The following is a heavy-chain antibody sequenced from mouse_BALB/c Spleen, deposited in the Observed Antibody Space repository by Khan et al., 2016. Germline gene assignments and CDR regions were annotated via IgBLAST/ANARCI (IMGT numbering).Heavy chain of an antibody. D-gene: IGHD1-1*01. Sequence: EVELVESGGGLVQPGESLKLSCESNEYEFPSHDMSWVRKTPEKRLELVAAINSAGGDTSYPDTMERRFIISRDNTKKTLYLQMSSLRSEDTALYYCTRHYYGSSFWFAYWGQGTLVTVSA. J-gene: IGHJ3*01. V-gene: IGHV5-2*01. CDR3: TRHYYGSSFWFAY. CDR1: EYEFPSHD. CDR2: INSAGGDT.